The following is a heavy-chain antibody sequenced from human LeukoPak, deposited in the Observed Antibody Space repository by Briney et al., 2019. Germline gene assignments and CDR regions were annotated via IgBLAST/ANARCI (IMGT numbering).Heavy chain of an antibody. CDR1: GFTFSSYA. V-gene: IGHV3-23*01. CDR3: AKDNVLAGDLIAFDY. Sequence: GGSLRLSCAASGFTFSSYAMSWVRQAPGKGLEWVSAISGSGGSTYYADSVKGRFTISRDNSKNTLYLQMNSLRAEDTAVYYCAKDNVLAGDLIAFDYWGQGTLVTVSS. J-gene: IGHJ4*02. CDR2: ISGSGGST. D-gene: IGHD7-27*01.